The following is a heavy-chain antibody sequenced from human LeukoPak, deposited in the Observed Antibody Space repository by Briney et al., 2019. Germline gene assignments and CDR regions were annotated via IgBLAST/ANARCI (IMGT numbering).Heavy chain of an antibody. V-gene: IGHV3-23*01. CDR1: GFTFSSAA. Sequence: GGSPRLSCAASGFTFSSAAMSWVRQAPGKGLEWVSAISGSGGSTYYADSVKGRFTISRDNSKNTLYLQMNSLRAEDTAVYYCAKGPYCSGGSCYVSYYYYGMDVWGQGTTVTVSS. CDR2: ISGSGGST. J-gene: IGHJ6*02. D-gene: IGHD2-15*01. CDR3: AKGPYCSGGSCYVSYYYYGMDV.